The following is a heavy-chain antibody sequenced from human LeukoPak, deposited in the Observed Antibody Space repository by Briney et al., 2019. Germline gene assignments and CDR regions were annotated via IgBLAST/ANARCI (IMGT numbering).Heavy chain of an antibody. Sequence: GGSLRLSCAASGFTFSSYGMHWVRQAPGKGLEWVAVISYDGSNKYYADSVKGRFTISRDNSKNTLYLQMNSLRAEDTAVYYCAKDRKANYDILTGYYFGPFEDYWGQGTLVTVSS. CDR1: GFTFSSYG. CDR3: AKDRKANYDILTGYYFGPFEDY. V-gene: IGHV3-30*18. D-gene: IGHD3-9*01. CDR2: ISYDGSNK. J-gene: IGHJ4*02.